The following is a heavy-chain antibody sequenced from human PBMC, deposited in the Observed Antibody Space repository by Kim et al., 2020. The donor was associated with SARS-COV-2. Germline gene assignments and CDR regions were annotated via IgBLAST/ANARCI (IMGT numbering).Heavy chain of an antibody. V-gene: IGHV3-33*06. J-gene: IGHJ4*02. CDR3: ANFES. Sequence: AGSNKYYADSVMGRFTISRDNSKNMLFLQMNSLRAEDTAVYYCANFESWGQGTLVTVSS. CDR2: AGSNK.